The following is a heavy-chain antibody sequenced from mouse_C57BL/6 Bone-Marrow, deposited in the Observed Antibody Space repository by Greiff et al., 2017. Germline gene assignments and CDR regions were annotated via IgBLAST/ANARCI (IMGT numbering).Heavy chain of an antibody. CDR3: ARDNGSRYFDY. J-gene: IGHJ2*01. Sequence: EVKVVESEGGLVQPGSSMKLSCTASGFNFSDYYMAWVRQVPEKGLEWVANINYDGSSTYYLDSLKSRFIISRDNAKNILYLQMSSLKSEDTATYYCARDNGSRYFDYWGQGTTLTVSS. D-gene: IGHD1-1*01. CDR2: INYDGSST. CDR1: GFNFSDYY. V-gene: IGHV5-16*01.